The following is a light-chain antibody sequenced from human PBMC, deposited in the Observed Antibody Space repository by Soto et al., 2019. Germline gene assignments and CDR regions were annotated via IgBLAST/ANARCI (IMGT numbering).Light chain of an antibody. J-gene: IGKJ1*01. CDR1: QSITNY. Sequence: DSQMTQSPSSLSASVGDIVTITCRASQSITNYLNWYQQKPGRAPNLLIYIASSLQSGVPSRFSGSGSGTDFTLTISSLQPEDFATYYCQQTYSFPRTFGQGTRVEIK. CDR3: QQTYSFPRT. V-gene: IGKV1-39*01. CDR2: IAS.